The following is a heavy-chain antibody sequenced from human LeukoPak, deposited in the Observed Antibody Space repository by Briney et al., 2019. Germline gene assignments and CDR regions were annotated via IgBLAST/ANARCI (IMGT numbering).Heavy chain of an antibody. CDR2: ISSSSSYT. J-gene: IGHJ4*02. CDR1: GFTFSDYY. D-gene: IGHD3-9*01. CDR3: ARDQYDTWSRRGNFDS. Sequence: GGSLRLSCAASGFTFSDYYMSWIRQAPGKGLEWVSYISSSSSYTNYADSVKGRFTISRDNAKNSLYLQMNSLRVEDTAVFYCARDQYDTWSRRGNFDSWGQGTLVIVSS. V-gene: IGHV3-11*05.